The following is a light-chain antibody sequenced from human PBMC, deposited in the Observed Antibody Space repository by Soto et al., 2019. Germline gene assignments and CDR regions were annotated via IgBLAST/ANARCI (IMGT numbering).Light chain of an antibody. CDR1: QSVSSY. V-gene: IGKV3-11*01. J-gene: IGKJ4*01. CDR2: DAS. Sequence: EIVLTQSPATPSLSPGERATLSCRASQSVSSYLAWYQQRPGQAPRLLIYDASNRATGVPARFSGSGSGTDFTLTISSLEPEDFAVYYCQHRANWPLTFGGGTKLEIK. CDR3: QHRANWPLT.